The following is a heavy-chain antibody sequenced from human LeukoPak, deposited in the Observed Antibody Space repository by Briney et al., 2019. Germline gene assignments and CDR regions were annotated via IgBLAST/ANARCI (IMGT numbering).Heavy chain of an antibody. Sequence: PGGPLRLSCAASGFTFFNYAMHWVRQAPGKGLEWVALIRYDGSNKYYADSVQGRFTISRDNSKNTLYLQMNSLRAEDTAVYYCAKEGGSYPGNYFDYWGQGTLVTVSS. CDR3: AKEGGSYPGNYFDY. D-gene: IGHD1-26*01. J-gene: IGHJ4*02. V-gene: IGHV3-30*02. CDR2: IRYDGSNK. CDR1: GFTFFNYA.